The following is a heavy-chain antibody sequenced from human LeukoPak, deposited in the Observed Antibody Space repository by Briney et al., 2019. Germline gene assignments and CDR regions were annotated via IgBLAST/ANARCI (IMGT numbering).Heavy chain of an antibody. CDR3: AKPRAMTTGVGRYFDL. CDR1: GFTFTSCA. Sequence: LTGGSLRLSCGASGFTFTSCAMSWIRQAPGKGLEWVSAISGGGENTYYGDSVKGRFTISRDNSKNTLYLQMNSLRAEDTATYYCAKPRAMTTGVGRYFDLWGRGTLVTVSS. V-gene: IGHV3-23*01. D-gene: IGHD1-1*01. J-gene: IGHJ2*01. CDR2: ISGGGENT.